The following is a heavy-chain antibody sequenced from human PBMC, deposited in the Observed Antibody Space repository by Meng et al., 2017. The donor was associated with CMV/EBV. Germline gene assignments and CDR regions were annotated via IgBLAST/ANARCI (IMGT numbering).Heavy chain of an antibody. J-gene: IGHJ3*02. CDR2: ISSSSSYI. D-gene: IGHD3-22*01. Sequence: GESLKISCAASGFTFSSYSMNWVRQAPGKGLEWVSSISSSSSYIYYADSVKGRFTISRDNAKNSLYLQMNSLRAEDTAVYYCAKDCESSGNDAFDIWGQGTMVTVSS. CDR1: GFTFSSYS. V-gene: IGHV3-21*04. CDR3: AKDCESSGNDAFDI.